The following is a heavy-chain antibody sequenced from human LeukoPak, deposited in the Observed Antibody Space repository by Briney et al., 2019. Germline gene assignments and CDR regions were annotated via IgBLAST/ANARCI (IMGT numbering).Heavy chain of an antibody. V-gene: IGHV1-8*02. CDR3: ARSPLYGDYPY. Sequence: ASVKVSCKASGGTFSSYAISWVRQAPGQGLEWMGWMNPNSGNTGYAQKFQGRVTMTRNTSISTAYMELSSLRSEDTAVYYCARSPLYGDYPYWGQGTLVTVSS. CDR2: MNPNSGNT. J-gene: IGHJ4*02. CDR1: GGTFSSYA. D-gene: IGHD4-17*01.